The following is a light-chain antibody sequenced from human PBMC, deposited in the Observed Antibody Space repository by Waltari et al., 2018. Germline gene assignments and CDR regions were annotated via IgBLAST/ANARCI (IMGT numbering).Light chain of an antibody. CDR1: RSDVGGYNY. CDR3: SSYTSSSPVV. J-gene: IGLJ2*01. CDR2: DVS. Sequence: QSALTQPASVSESPGPSITISCTGTRSDVGGYNYVSWYQQHPGKAPKLMIYDVSKRPSGVSNRFSGSKSGNTASLTISGLQAEDEADYYCSSYTSSSPVVFGGGTKLTVL. V-gene: IGLV2-14*01.